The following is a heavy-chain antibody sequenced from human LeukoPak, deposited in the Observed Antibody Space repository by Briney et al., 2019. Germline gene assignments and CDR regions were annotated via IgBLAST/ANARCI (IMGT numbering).Heavy chain of an antibody. CDR1: GFTFSSYG. Sequence: GGSLRLSCAASGFTFSSYGMHWVRQAPGKGLEWVAVISYDGSNKYYADSVKGRLTISRDNSKNTLYLQMNSLRAEDTAVYYCAKTLFSTTGFDYWGQGTLVTVSS. CDR2: ISYDGSNK. V-gene: IGHV3-30*18. CDR3: AKTLFSTTGFDY. J-gene: IGHJ4*02. D-gene: IGHD4-17*01.